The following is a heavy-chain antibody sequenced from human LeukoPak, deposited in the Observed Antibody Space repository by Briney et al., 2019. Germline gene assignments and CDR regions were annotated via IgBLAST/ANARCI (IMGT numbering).Heavy chain of an antibody. J-gene: IGHJ6*02. Sequence: GGSLRLSCAASGFTFSSYAMSWVRQAPGKGLEWVSAISGSGGSTYYADSVKGRFTISRDNSKNTLYLQMNSLRAEDTAVYYCAKDDYGDYYYYGMDAWGQGTTVTVSS. D-gene: IGHD4-17*01. V-gene: IGHV3-23*01. CDR1: GFTFSSYA. CDR3: AKDDYGDYYYYGMDA. CDR2: ISGSGGST.